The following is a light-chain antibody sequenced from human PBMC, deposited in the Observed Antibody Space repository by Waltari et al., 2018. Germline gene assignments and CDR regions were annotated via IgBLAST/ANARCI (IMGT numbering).Light chain of an antibody. V-gene: IGKV4-1*01. CDR3: QQYYSTPRT. CDR1: QSVLYSSNNKNY. Sequence: DIVMTQSPDSLAVSLGERATINCKSSQSVLYSSNNKNYLAWYQRKPGQPPKLLFCWASTRESGVPDRFSGSGSGTYFTLTISSLQAEDVAVYYCQQYYSTPRTFGQGTKLEIK. J-gene: IGKJ2*02. CDR2: WAS.